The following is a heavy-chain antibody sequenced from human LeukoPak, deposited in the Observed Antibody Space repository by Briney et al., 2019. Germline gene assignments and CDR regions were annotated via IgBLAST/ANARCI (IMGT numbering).Heavy chain of an antibody. J-gene: IGHJ6*02. CDR3: ARENYYGMDV. Sequence: GGSLRLSCAASGFTFSRYWMHWVRQAPGKGLVLVTRMNSDGSRIDYADSVKGRFTISRDNVKNTLYLDMDSLRAEDTAVYYCARENYYGMDVWGQGTTVIVSS. CDR1: GFTFSRYW. V-gene: IGHV3-74*01. CDR2: MNSDGSRI.